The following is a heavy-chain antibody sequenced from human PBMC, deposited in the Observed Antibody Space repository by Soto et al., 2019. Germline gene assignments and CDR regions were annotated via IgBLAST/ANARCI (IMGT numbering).Heavy chain of an antibody. Sequence: EVQLLESGGGLVQPGGSLRLSCAASGLPFNSHAMSWVRQAPGKGLEWVSSISISGGNTYYADSVRGRFTISRDNSKNSLYLHMNSVPAEDTAIYYCANEIRPNDFWGQGTLVTVSS. J-gene: IGHJ4*02. V-gene: IGHV3-23*01. CDR3: ANEIRPNDF. CDR2: ISISGGNT. D-gene: IGHD4-17*01. CDR1: GLPFNSHA.